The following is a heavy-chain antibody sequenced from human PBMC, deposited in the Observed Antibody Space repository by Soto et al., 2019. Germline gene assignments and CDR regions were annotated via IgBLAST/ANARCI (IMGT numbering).Heavy chain of an antibody. V-gene: IGHV3-11*01. CDR3: ARDGQWLAPYYYGMDV. CDR2: ISSSGSTI. D-gene: IGHD6-19*01. Sequence: GPSLSLSCAASGFTFSAYYMRWIRQAPGTGLEWVSYISSSGSTIYYADSVKRRVTISRDNAKNSLYLQMNSLRAEDTAVYYCARDGQWLAPYYYGMDVWGQGTPVTDSS. J-gene: IGHJ6*02. CDR1: GFTFSAYY.